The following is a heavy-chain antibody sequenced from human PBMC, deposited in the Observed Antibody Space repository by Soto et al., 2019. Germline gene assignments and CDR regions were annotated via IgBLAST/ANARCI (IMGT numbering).Heavy chain of an antibody. CDR1: GDSISNFNYY. J-gene: IGHJ4*02. D-gene: IGHD4-17*01. Sequence: SETLSLTCAVSGDSISNFNYYWVWIRQPPGKGLEWIGNIYYTGSTHHNPSLKSRVTLSVDTSKNHFSVKLSSVTAADTALYYCAGTTVTSPYYFDSWGQGTPVTVSS. CDR3: AGTTVTSPYYFDS. CDR2: IYYTGST. V-gene: IGHV4-39*02.